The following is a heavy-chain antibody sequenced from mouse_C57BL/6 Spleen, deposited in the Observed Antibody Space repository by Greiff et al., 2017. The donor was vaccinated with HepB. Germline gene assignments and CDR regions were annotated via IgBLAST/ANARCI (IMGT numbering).Heavy chain of an antibody. J-gene: IGHJ3*01. CDR2: IRLKSDNYAT. Sequence: EVKLLESGGGLVQPGGSMILSCVASGFTFSNYWMNWVRQSPEKGLEWVAQIRLKSDNYATLYAVSVKGRFTISRDDSKTSVYLQMNNLRAEDTGIYYCTDPSWFAYWGQGTLVTVSA. CDR1: GFTFSNYW. CDR3: TDPSWFAY. V-gene: IGHV6-3*01.